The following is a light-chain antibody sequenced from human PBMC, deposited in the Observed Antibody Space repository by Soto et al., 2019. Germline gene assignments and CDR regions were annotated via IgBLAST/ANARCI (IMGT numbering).Light chain of an antibody. CDR2: DAA. V-gene: IGKV3-20*01. Sequence: EIVLTQSPGTLSLSPGEGATLSCRASQIVSSGFLAWYQQKPGQSPRLLIYDAAGRATGIPDRFSGSGSGTDFTLTISRLEPEDFAVYYCQQHGSSPRTFGQGTKVQIK. CDR1: QIVSSGF. CDR3: QQHGSSPRT. J-gene: IGKJ1*01.